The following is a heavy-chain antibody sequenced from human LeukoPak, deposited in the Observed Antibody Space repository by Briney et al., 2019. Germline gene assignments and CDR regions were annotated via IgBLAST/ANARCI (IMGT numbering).Heavy chain of an antibody. J-gene: IGHJ4*02. D-gene: IGHD3-9*01. Sequence: GGSLRLSCAASGFTLSDYWMSWVRQAPGKGLEWVANMNEDGSEKNYVDSVKGRFTISRDNSKNTLYLQMNSLRAEDTAVYYRARVPGGDYDILTGREGYFDYWGQGTLVTVSS. CDR3: ARVPGGDYDILTGREGYFDY. CDR2: MNEDGSEK. V-gene: IGHV3-7*03. CDR1: GFTLSDYW.